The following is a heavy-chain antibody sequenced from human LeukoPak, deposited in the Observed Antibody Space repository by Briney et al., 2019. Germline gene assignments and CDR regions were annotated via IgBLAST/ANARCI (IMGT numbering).Heavy chain of an antibody. J-gene: IGHJ5*02. CDR2: ISSSSSYI. CDR1: GFTFSSYS. V-gene: IGHV3-21*01. D-gene: IGHD6-6*01. CDR3: ARDRIAARRRDWFDP. Sequence: GGSLRLSCAASGFTFSSYSMNWVRQAPGKGLEWVSSISSSSSYIYYADSVKGRFTISRDNAKNSLYLQMNSLRAEDTAVYYCARDRIAARRRDWFDPWGQGTLVTVSS.